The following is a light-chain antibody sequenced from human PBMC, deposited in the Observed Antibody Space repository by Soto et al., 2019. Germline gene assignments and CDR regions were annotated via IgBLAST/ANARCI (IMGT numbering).Light chain of an antibody. Sequence: QSVLPQPPSASGTPGPRVTISCSGSSSNIGRNTVNWYQQVPGTAHKVLIYSNNQRPSGVPDRFSGSKAGTSASLAISGLQSEDEADYYCATWDDSQNGPVFGGGTKLTVL. CDR1: SSNIGRNT. CDR3: ATWDDSQNGPV. CDR2: SNN. V-gene: IGLV1-44*01. J-gene: IGLJ2*01.